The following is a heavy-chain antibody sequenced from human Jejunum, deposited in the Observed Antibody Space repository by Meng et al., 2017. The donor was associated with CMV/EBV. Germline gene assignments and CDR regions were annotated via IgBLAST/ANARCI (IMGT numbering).Heavy chain of an antibody. D-gene: IGHD1-7*01. Sequence: GFQFYNEAFSWGRQAPGKGLEWVSAISGDSTETYYADSREGRVTISRDASKKTLYLQMSSLRAEDTAVYYCAKASDGGWELDYFDYWDQGALVTVSS. CDR2: ISGDSTET. V-gene: IGHV3-23*01. CDR3: AKASDGGWELDYFDY. CDR1: GFQFYNEA. J-gene: IGHJ4*02.